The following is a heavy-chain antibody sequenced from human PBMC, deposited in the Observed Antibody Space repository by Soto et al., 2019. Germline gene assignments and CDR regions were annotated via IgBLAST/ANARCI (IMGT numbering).Heavy chain of an antibody. CDR3: ATSNWFDP. CDR2: IYHSGST. V-gene: IGHV4-30-2*01. J-gene: IGHJ5*02. D-gene: IGHD2-2*01. Sequence: PSETLSLTCAVSGGSISSGGYSWSWIRQPPGKGLEWIGYIYHSGSTYYNPSLKSRVTISVDRSKNQFSLKLSSVTAADTAVYYCATSNWFDPWGQGNLVTVSS. CDR1: GGSISSGGYS.